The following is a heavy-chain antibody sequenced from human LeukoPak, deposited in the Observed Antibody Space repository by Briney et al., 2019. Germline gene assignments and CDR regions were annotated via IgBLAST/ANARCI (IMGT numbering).Heavy chain of an antibody. Sequence: PGGSLRLSCVASGFTFSSYNMNWVRQAPGKGLEWVSYISSSSSTIYYADSVKGRFTSSRDNAKNSLYLQMNSLRAEDTAVYYCAREGPRNMVRGVPFDYWGQGTLVTVSS. CDR1: GFTFSSYN. J-gene: IGHJ4*02. D-gene: IGHD3-10*01. CDR3: AREGPRNMVRGVPFDY. CDR2: ISSSSSTI. V-gene: IGHV3-48*01.